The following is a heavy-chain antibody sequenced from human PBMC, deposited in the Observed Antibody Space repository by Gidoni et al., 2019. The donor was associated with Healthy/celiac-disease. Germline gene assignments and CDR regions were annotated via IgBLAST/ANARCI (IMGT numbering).Heavy chain of an antibody. Sequence: QVQLVESGGGVGQPGRSLRHYCAAWGFTVSHYGMHWVRQAPGKGLEWVAVVWLYVINIYYADSVKGRFTISIDISKNTLYLRMYSLSAEDTAVYYCAREGGYNSPFYYWGQGTLVTVSS. D-gene: IGHD5-12*01. J-gene: IGHJ4*02. CDR2: VWLYVINI. V-gene: IGHV3-33*01. CDR3: AREGGYNSPFYY. CDR1: GFTVSHYG.